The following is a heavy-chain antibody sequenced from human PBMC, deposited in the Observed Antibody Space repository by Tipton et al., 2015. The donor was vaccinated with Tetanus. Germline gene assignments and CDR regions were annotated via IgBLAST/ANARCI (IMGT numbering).Heavy chain of an antibody. J-gene: IGHJ4*02. CDR1: GDSMSPYY. CDR2: IYYKGST. Sequence: LRLSCTISGDSMSPYYWGWLRQPPGKGLEWIGYIYYKGSTNYNPSLRSRVTISIDTSSNQFSLKLTSVTPADTAIYYCARGPSYSGAWHHYWGQGAMVTVSP. D-gene: IGHD6-19*01. CDR3: ARGPSYSGAWHHY. V-gene: IGHV4-59*01.